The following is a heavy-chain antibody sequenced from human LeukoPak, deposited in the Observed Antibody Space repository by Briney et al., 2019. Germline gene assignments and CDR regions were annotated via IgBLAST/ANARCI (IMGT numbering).Heavy chain of an antibody. CDR3: AKAGRTVTTLWYFDL. Sequence: GGSLRLSCAASGFTFSSYGMHWVRQAPGKGLEWVAVISYDGSNKYYADSVKGRFTISRDNSKNTLYLQMNSLRAEDTAVYYCAKAGRTVTTLWYFDLWGRGTLVTVSS. CDR1: GFTFSSYG. D-gene: IGHD4-17*01. J-gene: IGHJ2*01. CDR2: ISYDGSNK. V-gene: IGHV3-30*18.